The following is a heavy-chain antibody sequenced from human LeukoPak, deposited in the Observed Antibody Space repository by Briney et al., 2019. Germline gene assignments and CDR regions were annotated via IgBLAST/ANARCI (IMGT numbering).Heavy chain of an antibody. V-gene: IGHV3-48*03. CDR1: GFTFSSYA. J-gene: IGHJ5*02. D-gene: IGHD3-22*01. CDR2: ISSSGSTI. CDR3: ARVPYYYDSSGLAFDP. Sequence: GGSLRLSCAASGFTFSSYAMHWVRQAPGKGLEWVSYISSSGSTIYYADSVKGRFTISRDNAKNSLYLQMNSLRAEDTAVYYCARVPYYYDSSGLAFDPWGQGTLVTVSS.